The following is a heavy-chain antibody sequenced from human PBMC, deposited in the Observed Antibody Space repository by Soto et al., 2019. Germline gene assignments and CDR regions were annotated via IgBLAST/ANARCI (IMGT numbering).Heavy chain of an antibody. D-gene: IGHD1-26*01. V-gene: IGHV1-3*01. Sequence: ASVKVSCKASGYTFTSYAMHWVRQAPGQRLEWMGWINAGNGNTKYSQKFQGRVTITRDTSASTAYMELSSLRSEDTAVYYCARDNLGDYYYYGMDVWGQGTTVTVSS. CDR1: GYTFTSYA. CDR3: ARDNLGDYYYYGMDV. J-gene: IGHJ6*02. CDR2: INAGNGNT.